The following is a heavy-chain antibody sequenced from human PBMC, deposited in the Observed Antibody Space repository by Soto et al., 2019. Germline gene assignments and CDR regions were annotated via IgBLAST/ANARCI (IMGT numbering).Heavy chain of an antibody. CDR2: INPNSGNI. D-gene: IGHD3-10*01. Sequence: ASLKVCCKTTGNPITSYDINRGRHATGHGLEWMGWINPNSGNIGYPQKFQGRVTMTRDTAIRTAYMEVSRLRSDDTAVYYCARGRASGSYYLLDYWGQGTLVTVSS. J-gene: IGHJ4*02. V-gene: IGHV1-8*01. CDR3: ARGRASGSYYLLDY. CDR1: GNPITSYD.